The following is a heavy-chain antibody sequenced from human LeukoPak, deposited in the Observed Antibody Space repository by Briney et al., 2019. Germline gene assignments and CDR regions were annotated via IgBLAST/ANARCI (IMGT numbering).Heavy chain of an antibody. J-gene: IGHJ6*02. CDR2: IYPGDSDT. Sequence: PGESLKISCKGSGYSFTSYWIGWVRQMPGKGLEWMGIIYPGDSDTRYSPSFQGQVTISADKSISTAYLQWSSLKASDTAMYYCARLSCSSTSCYEDYGMDVWGQGTTVTVSS. CDR3: ARLSCSSTSCYEDYGMDV. D-gene: IGHD2-2*01. V-gene: IGHV5-51*01. CDR1: GYSFTSYW.